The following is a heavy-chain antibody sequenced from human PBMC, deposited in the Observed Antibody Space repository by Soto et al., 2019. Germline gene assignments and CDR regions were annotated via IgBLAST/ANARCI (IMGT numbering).Heavy chain of an antibody. CDR1: GFTFSGYA. CDR2: INAGATNT. J-gene: IGHJ4*02. CDR3: AREGGWYVDY. Sequence: QVQVVQSGAEEKKPGASVKVSCKPSGFTFSGYAIHWVRQAPGQRLEWMGWINAGATNTKYSQKFQGRLTITRDTSATTGSMELSSLTSEDTAVYYCAREGGWYVDYWGQGTLVTVSS. V-gene: IGHV1-3*05. D-gene: IGHD6-19*01.